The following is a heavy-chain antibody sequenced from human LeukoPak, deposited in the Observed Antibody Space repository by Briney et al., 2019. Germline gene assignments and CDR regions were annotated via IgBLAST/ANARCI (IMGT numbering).Heavy chain of an antibody. J-gene: IGHJ4*02. Sequence: GGSLRLSCAASGFTFSSYGMHWLRQAPGKGLEGVAAIWYDGNNKYYADSAKGRFAISRDNYKNTLYLLMNSLRAEDTAVYYCARDGEDDSSGHYKPFDYWGQGTLVTVSS. D-gene: IGHD3-22*01. V-gene: IGHV3-33*01. CDR2: IWYDGNNK. CDR1: GFTFSSYG. CDR3: ARDGEDDSSGHYKPFDY.